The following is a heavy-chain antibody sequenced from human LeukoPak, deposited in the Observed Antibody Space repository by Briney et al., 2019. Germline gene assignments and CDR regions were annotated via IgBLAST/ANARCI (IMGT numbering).Heavy chain of an antibody. CDR3: ARDPRIYCTNGICRDDYFDN. Sequence: PGGSLRLSSAASGFTFSTHAMNWVRQAPGKGPEWVSHISSSGDTEYYVDSVRGRFTMSRDNAKSLLFLQMNSLRAEDTAVYYCARDPRIYCTNGICRDDYFDNWGQGALVTVSS. CDR1: GFTFSTHA. CDR2: ISSSGDTE. V-gene: IGHV3-48*03. D-gene: IGHD2-8*01. J-gene: IGHJ4*02.